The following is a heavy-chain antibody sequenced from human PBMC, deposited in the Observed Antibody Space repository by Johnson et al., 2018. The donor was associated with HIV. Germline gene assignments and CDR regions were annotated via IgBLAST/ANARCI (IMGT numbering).Heavy chain of an antibody. V-gene: IGHV3-33*06. Sequence: VQLVASGRGVVQPSSSLRPSCAAPGSIFSSSRMHWVRQAPGTGLEWVAVIWYDVSNKHYADSVKGRFTISRDNSKNTLYLQMNSLRADDTAVYYCAKDLRVFDWFNAYDAFDIWGQGTMVTVSS. J-gene: IGHJ3*02. CDR1: GSIFSSSR. CDR2: IWYDVSNK. CDR3: AKDLRVFDWFNAYDAFDI. D-gene: IGHD3-9*01.